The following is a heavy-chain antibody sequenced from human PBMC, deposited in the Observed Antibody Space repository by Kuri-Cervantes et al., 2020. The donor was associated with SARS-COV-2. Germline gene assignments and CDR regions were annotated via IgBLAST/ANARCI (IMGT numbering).Heavy chain of an antibody. D-gene: IGHD1-26*01. CDR2: IYYSGST. CDR1: GFSLSTSGVG. V-gene: IGHV4-30-4*08. J-gene: IGHJ4*02. Sequence: SGPTLVKPTQTLTLTCTFSGFSLSTSGVGVGWIRQPPGKGLEWIGYIYYSGSTYYNPSLKSRVTISVDTSKNQFSLKLSSVTAADTAVYYCARESDIVGATYFDYWGQGTLVTVSS. CDR3: ARESDIVGATYFDY.